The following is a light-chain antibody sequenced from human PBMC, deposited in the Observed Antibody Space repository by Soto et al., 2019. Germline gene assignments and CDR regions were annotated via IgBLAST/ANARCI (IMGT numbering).Light chain of an antibody. J-gene: IGKJ4*01. Sequence: IFMTQSPSTLSVSPGERAILSCRASQSVSSNLAWYQQKPGQAPRLLIYGASTRATGIPARFSGSGSGTEFTLTISSLQSEDFAVYYCQQYNNWPLTFGGGTKVDIK. V-gene: IGKV3-15*01. CDR3: QQYNNWPLT. CDR1: QSVSSN. CDR2: GAS.